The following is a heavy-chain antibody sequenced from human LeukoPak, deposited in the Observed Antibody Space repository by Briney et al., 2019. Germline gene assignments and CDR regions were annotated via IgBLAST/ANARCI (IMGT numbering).Heavy chain of an antibody. CDR1: GFTLSSYW. J-gene: IGHJ4*02. Sequence: PGGSLRLSCAASGFTLSSYWMHWIRQDPGKGLVWVSRINSDGSSTSYADYVKGRFTISRDNAKNTLYLQMNSLRAEDTAVYYCSRGTQEFDYWGQGTLVTVSS. CDR2: INSDGSST. CDR3: SRGTQEFDY. V-gene: IGHV3-74*01.